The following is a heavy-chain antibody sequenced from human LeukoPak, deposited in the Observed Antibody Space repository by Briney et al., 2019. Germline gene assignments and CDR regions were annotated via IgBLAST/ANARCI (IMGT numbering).Heavy chain of an antibody. J-gene: IGHJ4*02. CDR3: ARATAENDH. CDR1: GYTFTVYY. D-gene: IGHD1-14*01. CDR2: INPKTGGT. Sequence: ASVTVSFTSSGYTFTVYYMHWVRQPPGQGLELMGWINPKTGGTSYAQKFQGRVTMTRDTTISTVNMELSRLTSDATAVYYCARATAENDHWGQGTLVTVSS. V-gene: IGHV1-2*02.